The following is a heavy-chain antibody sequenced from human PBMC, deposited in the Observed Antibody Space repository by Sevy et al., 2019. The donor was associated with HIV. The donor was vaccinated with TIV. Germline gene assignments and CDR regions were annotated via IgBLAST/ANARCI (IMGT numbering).Heavy chain of an antibody. CDR1: GGTFNSYA. CDR2: IIPTFGTT. J-gene: IGHJ3*02. D-gene: IGHD3-22*01. V-gene: IGHV1-69*13. Sequence: ASVKVSCKASGGTFNSYAISWVRQAPGQGLEWMGGIIPTFGTTNYGRKFQGRVTITEDESTSTAYIELSSLRSEDTAVYYCASTDYYDSSGYYLYAFDMWGQGTMVTVSS. CDR3: ASTDYYDSSGYYLYAFDM.